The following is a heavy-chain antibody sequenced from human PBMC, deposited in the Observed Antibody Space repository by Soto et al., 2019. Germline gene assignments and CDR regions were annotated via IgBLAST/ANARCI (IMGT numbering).Heavy chain of an antibody. CDR3: ARDNGYGYGYTLDH. J-gene: IGHJ4*02. Sequence: SETLSLTCTVSGGSISSYYWSWIRQPPGKGLEWIGYIYYSGSTNYNASLKSRVTISVDTSKNQFSLKLSSVTAADTAVYYCARDNGYGYGYTLDHWGQGTLVTVSS. CDR2: IYYSGST. CDR1: GGSISSYY. D-gene: IGHD5-18*01. V-gene: IGHV4-59*01.